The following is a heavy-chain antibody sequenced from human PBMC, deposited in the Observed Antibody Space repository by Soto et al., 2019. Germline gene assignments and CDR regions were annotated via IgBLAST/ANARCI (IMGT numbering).Heavy chain of an antibody. J-gene: IGHJ5*02. D-gene: IGHD3-16*01. V-gene: IGHV4-34*01. Sequence: PSETLSLTCAVYGGFLSESYWTWIRQPPGKGLEWIGEINHVGGTNYNPSLKSRVTTSMDTSQNQFSLRLISVTAADTAMYFCVRIRYQLPSSVLWPDPWGQGTPVTVSS. CDR3: VRIRYQLPSSVLWPDP. CDR2: INHVGGT. CDR1: GGFLSESY.